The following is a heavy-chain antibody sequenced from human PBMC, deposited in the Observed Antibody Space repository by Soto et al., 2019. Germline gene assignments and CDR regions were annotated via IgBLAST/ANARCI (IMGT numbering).Heavy chain of an antibody. CDR3: ARDNSGWYRKPTDY. V-gene: IGHV1-18*01. Sequence: QVQLVQSGAEVKKPGASVKVSCKASGYTFTSYGISWVRQAPGQGLEWMGWISAYNGNTKYAQKRQGRVTRTTDTSTSTGDMERRSLRSDDTAVYYCARDNSGWYRKPTDYWGQGTLVTVSS. CDR1: GYTFTSYG. D-gene: IGHD6-19*01. CDR2: ISAYNGNT. J-gene: IGHJ4*02.